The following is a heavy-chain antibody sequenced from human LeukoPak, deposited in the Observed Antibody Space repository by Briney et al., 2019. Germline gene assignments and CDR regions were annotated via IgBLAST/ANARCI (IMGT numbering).Heavy chain of an antibody. Sequence: GGTLRLSCAASGFTFSSYGMSWVREAPGKGLEWVSAISGSGGSTYYADSVKGRFTISRDNSKNTLYLQMNSLRAEDTAVYYCAGSLAAAGPNYYYYYMDVWGKGTTVTISS. CDR2: ISGSGGST. CDR1: GFTFSSYG. CDR3: AGSLAAAGPNYYYYYMDV. J-gene: IGHJ6*03. D-gene: IGHD6-13*01. V-gene: IGHV3-23*01.